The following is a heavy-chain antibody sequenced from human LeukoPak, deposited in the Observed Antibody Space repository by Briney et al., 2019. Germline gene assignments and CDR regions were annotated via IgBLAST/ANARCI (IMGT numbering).Heavy chain of an antibody. V-gene: IGHV3-23*01. CDR3: AKAPYYDSSGYYTYYFDY. J-gene: IGHJ4*02. CDR1: GFTFSSYA. CDR2: ISGSGGTT. D-gene: IGHD3-22*01. Sequence: PGGSLRLSSAASGFTFSSYALSWVRQAPGKGLEWVSAISGSGGTTYYADSVKGRFTISRDNSKNTLYLQMNSLRAEDTAVYYCAKAPYYDSSGYYTYYFDYWGQGTLVTVSS.